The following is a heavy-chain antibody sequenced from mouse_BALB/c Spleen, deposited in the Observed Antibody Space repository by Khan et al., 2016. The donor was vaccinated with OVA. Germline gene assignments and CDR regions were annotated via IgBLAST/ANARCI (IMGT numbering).Heavy chain of an antibody. V-gene: IGHV5-6-5*01. CDR1: GFTFSNYA. J-gene: IGHJ1*01. CDR3: ARCRYDDWYFED. Sequence: EVELVESGGGLVKPGGSLKLSCAASGFTFSNYAMSWVRQPPEKSLEWVVSISSGDSTYYPDSVKGRFTIPRDDASNIMYLQISSLRSEETAMYYCARCRYDDWYFEDWGAGTTVTVSS. D-gene: IGHD2-14*01. CDR2: ISSGDST.